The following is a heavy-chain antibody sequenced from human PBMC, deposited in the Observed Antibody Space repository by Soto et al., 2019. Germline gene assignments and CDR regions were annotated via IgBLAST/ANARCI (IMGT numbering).Heavy chain of an antibody. Sequence: ASVKVSCKASGYTFTSYAIHWVRQAPGQRLEWMGVLNTGNGNTKYSQKFQGRVTISRDTSASTAYVDLSSLRSEDTAVYYCAKAPNYSSYSYMDVWGKGTTVTVSS. J-gene: IGHJ6*03. CDR3: AKAPNYSSYSYMDV. V-gene: IGHV1-3*04. CDR2: LNTGNGNT. CDR1: GYTFTSYA.